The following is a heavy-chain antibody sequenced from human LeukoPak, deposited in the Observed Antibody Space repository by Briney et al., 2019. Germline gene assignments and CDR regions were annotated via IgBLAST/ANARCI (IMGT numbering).Heavy chain of an antibody. CDR1: GFTFSNAW. D-gene: IGHD2-15*01. CDR2: IKSKTDGGTT. V-gene: IGHV3-15*01. CDR3: TTDEVVCSGGSCYSAYFDY. Sequence: GGSVSLSWAASGFTFSNAWMSWVRQAPGKGLEWVGRIKSKTDGGTTEYAAPVKGRFTISRHDSKNPLYLQMNSLKTEDTAVYYCTTDEVVCSGGSCYSAYFDYWGQGTLVTVSS. J-gene: IGHJ4*02.